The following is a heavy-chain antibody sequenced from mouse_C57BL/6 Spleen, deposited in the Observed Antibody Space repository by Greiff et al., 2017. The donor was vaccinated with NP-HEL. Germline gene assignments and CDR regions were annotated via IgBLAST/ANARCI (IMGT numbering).Heavy chain of an antibody. CDR3: ARDTYYYGSSPFAY. CDR2: IYPGDGDT. Sequence: QVQLKESGPELVKPGASVKISCKASGYAFSSSWMNWVKQRPGKGLEWIGRIYPGDGDTNYNGKFKGKATLTADKSSSTAYMQLSSLTSEDSAVYFCARDTYYYGSSPFAYWGQGTLVTVSA. D-gene: IGHD1-1*01. CDR1: GYAFSSSW. J-gene: IGHJ3*01. V-gene: IGHV1-82*01.